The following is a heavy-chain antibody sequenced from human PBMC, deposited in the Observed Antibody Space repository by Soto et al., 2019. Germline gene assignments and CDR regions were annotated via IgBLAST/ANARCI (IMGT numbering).Heavy chain of an antibody. V-gene: IGHV3-15*01. CDR1: GFMFSSAW. Sequence: EVHVVESGGDLVEPGGSLRLSCVTSGFMFSSAWMSWVRQAPGKGLEWVARIKSTKDGGARDYAAPVSGRFSISRDDSKSTVYLQMNSLRAEDTALYYCVEGWNDFWGQGTLVTVSS. D-gene: IGHD1-1*01. CDR2: IKSTKDGGAR. J-gene: IGHJ4*02. CDR3: VEGWNDF.